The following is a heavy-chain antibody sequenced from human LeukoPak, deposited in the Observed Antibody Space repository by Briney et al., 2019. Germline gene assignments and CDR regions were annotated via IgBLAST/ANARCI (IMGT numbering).Heavy chain of an antibody. J-gene: IGHJ6*02. CDR2: ISGSGGST. Sequence: GGSLRLSCAASGFTFSSYARSWVRQAPGKGLEWVSAISGSGGSTYYADSVKGRFTISRDNSKNTLYLQMNSLRAEDTAVYYCAKHGNYYYYGMDVWGQGTTVTVSS. V-gene: IGHV3-23*01. CDR3: AKHGNYYYYGMDV. CDR1: GFTFSSYA.